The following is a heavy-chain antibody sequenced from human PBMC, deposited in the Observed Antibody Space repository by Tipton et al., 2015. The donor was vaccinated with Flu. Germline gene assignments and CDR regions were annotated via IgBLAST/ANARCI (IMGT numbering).Heavy chain of an antibody. J-gene: IGHJ4*02. Sequence: QLVQSGAEVKKPGSSVNVTCKASGGNFRNYALNWVRQAPGQGPEWMGGIIPFFGTTKYALKFQGRVTITADEATRTTNMVLSSLTSEDTAMYYCARDRERDTAMFYFDEWGQGTLVTVSS. CDR2: IIPFFGTT. D-gene: IGHD5-18*01. CDR3: ARDRERDTAMFYFDE. CDR1: GGNFRNYA. V-gene: IGHV1-69*01.